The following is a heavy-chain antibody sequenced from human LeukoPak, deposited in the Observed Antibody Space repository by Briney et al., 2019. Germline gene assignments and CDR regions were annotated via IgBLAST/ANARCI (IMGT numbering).Heavy chain of an antibody. J-gene: IGHJ4*02. CDR3: ARCYRCWSLITC. V-gene: IGHV3-21*01. Sequence: GGSLRLSCAGSGFTQSAYNMNWVRQAPGKGLEWVSSISGSSTNIYYGDSVKGRFTISRDNAKNSLYLQMNSLRADDTAVYYCARCYRCWSLITCWGQGTLVTVSS. D-gene: IGHD3-10*01. CDR1: GFTQSAYN. CDR2: ISGSSTNI.